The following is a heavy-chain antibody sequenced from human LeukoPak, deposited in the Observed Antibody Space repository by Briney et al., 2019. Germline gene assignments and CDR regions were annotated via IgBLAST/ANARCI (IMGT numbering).Heavy chain of an antibody. V-gene: IGHV4-4*07. J-gene: IGHJ4*02. CDR2: VYTSGST. D-gene: IGHD2-21*01. Sequence: SETLSLTCNVSGGSISGYYWNWIRQPAGKGLERVGRVYTSGSTNYNPSLKSRVTMSVDTSKNQFSLNLSSVTAADTAVYYCARARGGDSRTFDYWGQGTLVTVSS. CDR1: GGSISGYY. CDR3: ARARGGDSRTFDY.